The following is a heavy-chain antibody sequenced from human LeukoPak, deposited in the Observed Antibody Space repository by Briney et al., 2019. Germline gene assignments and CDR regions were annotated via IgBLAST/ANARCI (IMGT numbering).Heavy chain of an antibody. V-gene: IGHV1-2*02. CDR3: ARRGLKATGVVDY. CDR1: GYTFTGYY. D-gene: IGHD5-12*01. CDR2: INPNSGGT. J-gene: IGHJ4*02. Sequence: ASVKVSCKASGYTFTGYYMHWVRQAPGQGLEWMGWINPNSGGTNYAQKFRGRVTMTRDTSISTAYMELSRLRSDDTAVYYCARRGLKATGVVDYWGQGALVTVSS.